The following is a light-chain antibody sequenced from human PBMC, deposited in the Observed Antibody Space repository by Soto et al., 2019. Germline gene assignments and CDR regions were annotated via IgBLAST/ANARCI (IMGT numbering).Light chain of an antibody. J-gene: IGLJ2*01. CDR2: EVS. CDR3: SSYTGSSINTVV. CDR1: SSDVGKYSY. V-gene: IGLV2-14*01. Sequence: QSALTQPASVSGSPGQSITISCTGTSSDVGKYSYVSWYQQHPAKAPKLMIFEVSNRPSGVSNRFSGSKSGNTASLTISGLQAEDEADYYCSSYTGSSINTVVFGGGTKRTVL.